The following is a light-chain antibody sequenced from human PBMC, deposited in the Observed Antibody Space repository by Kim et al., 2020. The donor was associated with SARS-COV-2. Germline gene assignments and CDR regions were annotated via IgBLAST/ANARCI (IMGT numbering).Light chain of an antibody. Sequence: ELTQPPSVSAAPGQRVSLSCSGSSSNIGENSVNWYQQVPGKTPTLLIIYDDLVPYGVSGRFSGSKSGTSASLVISDLQSEDEADYYCATWDDSLNFYV. V-gene: IGLV1-36*01. J-gene: IGLJ1*01. CDR3: ATWDDSLNFYV. CDR1: SSNIGENS. CDR2: YDD.